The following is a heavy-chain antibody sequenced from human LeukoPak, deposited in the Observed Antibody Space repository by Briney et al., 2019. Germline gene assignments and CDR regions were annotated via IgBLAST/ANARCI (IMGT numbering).Heavy chain of an antibody. CDR1: GFTFSSYA. Sequence: GGSLRLSCAASGFTFSSYAMSWVRQAPGKGLEWVSAISGSGSSTYYADSVKGRFTISRDNSKNTLYLQMNSLRAEDTAVYYCAKDKNALMVYAIVYWGQEPWSPSPQ. D-gene: IGHD2-8*01. CDR3: AKDKNALMVYAIVY. V-gene: IGHV3-23*01. J-gene: IGHJ4*01. CDR2: ISGSGSST.